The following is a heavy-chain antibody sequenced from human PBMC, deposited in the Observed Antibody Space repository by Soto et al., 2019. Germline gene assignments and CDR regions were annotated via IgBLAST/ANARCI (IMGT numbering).Heavy chain of an antibody. CDR1: GYTFTSYA. D-gene: IGHD2-21*02. J-gene: IGHJ4*02. V-gene: IGHV1-3*05. Sequence: QVQLVQSGAEEKKPGASVKVSCKASGYTFTSYAMHWVRQAPGQRLEWMGWINAGNGNTKYSQKSQGRVTLTREPAASTGYMERSSLRSEDTAVYYCARSLVVVTALDYWGQGTLVTVSS. CDR2: INAGNGNT. CDR3: ARSLVVVTALDY.